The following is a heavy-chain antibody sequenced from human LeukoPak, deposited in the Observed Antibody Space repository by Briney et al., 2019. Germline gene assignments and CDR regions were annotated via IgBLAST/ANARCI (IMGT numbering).Heavy chain of an antibody. D-gene: IGHD3-3*01. Sequence: GGSLRLSCGASGFTFSSYWMHWVRQAPGKGLVWVSRINSDGSSTSYADSVKGRFTISRDNAKNTLYLQMNSLRAEDTAVYYCARGMGEWLLSYYFDYWGQGTLVTVSS. V-gene: IGHV3-74*01. CDR3: ARGMGEWLLSYYFDY. CDR2: INSDGSST. CDR1: GFTFSSYW. J-gene: IGHJ4*02.